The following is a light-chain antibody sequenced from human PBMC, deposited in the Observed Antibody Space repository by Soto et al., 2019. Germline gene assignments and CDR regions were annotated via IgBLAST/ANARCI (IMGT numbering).Light chain of an antibody. CDR1: HSVNSW. Sequence: DIQVTQAPSTLSASVGDRVIISCRASHSVNSWMAWFQQKPGEAPKLLIYKASSLASGVPLRFSDSGSGTEFTLSISSLQPDDFATYCCQQYNSYSAFTFGPGTRVDIK. V-gene: IGKV1-5*03. J-gene: IGKJ3*01. CDR2: KAS. CDR3: QQYNSYSAFT.